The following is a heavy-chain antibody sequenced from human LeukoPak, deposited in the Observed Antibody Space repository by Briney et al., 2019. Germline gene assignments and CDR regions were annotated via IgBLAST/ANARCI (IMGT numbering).Heavy chain of an antibody. D-gene: IGHD3-10*01. V-gene: IGHV4-59*01. CDR3: AREPITMVRGYGTDV. CDR2: IYYSGST. CDR1: GGSISSYY. Sequence: PSETLSLTCTVSGGSISSYYWSWIRQPPGKGLEWIGYIYYSGSTNYNPSLKSRVTISVDTSKNQFSLKLSSVTAADTAVYYCAREPITMVRGYGTDVWGQGTTVTVSS. J-gene: IGHJ6*02.